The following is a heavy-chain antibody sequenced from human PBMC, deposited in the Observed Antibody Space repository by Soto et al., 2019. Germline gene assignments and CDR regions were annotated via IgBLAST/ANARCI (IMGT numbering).Heavy chain of an antibody. D-gene: IGHD2-21*01. CDR3: ASGGHIGHFDF. V-gene: IGHV3-30-3*01. CDR2: LSYDGGNQ. J-gene: IGHJ4*02. Sequence: QVHLVESGGGVVQPGRSLRLSCAASGFTFKTYAMHWVRQAPGRGLEWVAVLSYDGGNQYHADSVKGRFTISRDNSKNTLDLQMNSLRAEDTAVYYCASGGHIGHFDFWGPGTLVTVSS. CDR1: GFTFKTYA.